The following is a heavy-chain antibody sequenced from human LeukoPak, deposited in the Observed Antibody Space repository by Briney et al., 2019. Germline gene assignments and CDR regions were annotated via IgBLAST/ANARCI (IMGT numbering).Heavy chain of an antibody. CDR3: ARGRIDYYDRSGRHAFDI. CDR1: GFTFSSYW. Sequence: QPGGSLRLSCAASGFTFSSYWMSWVRQAPGKGLEWVANIKQDGSEKYYVDSVKGRFTISRDNAKNSLYLQMNSLRAEDTAVYYCARGRIDYYDRSGRHAFDIWGQGTMVTVSS. CDR2: IKQDGSEK. J-gene: IGHJ3*02. V-gene: IGHV3-7*04. D-gene: IGHD3-22*01.